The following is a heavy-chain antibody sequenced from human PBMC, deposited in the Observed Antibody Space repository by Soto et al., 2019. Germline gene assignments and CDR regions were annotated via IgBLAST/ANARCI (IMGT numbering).Heavy chain of an antibody. V-gene: IGHV3-23*01. CDR2: VSGGGATT. Sequence: GGSLRRSCAASGFTFSYFSMSWVRQTPATGLEWVSGVSGGGATTYYADSVKGRFTISRDNSKNTLYLQMNSLRAEDTAVYYCAKDREQLADSEGIDYWGQGTLVTVSS. D-gene: IGHD6-13*01. CDR1: GFTFSYFS. J-gene: IGHJ4*02. CDR3: AKDREQLADSEGIDY.